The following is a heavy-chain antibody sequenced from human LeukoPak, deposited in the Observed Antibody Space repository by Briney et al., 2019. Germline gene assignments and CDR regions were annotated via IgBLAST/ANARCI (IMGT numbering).Heavy chain of an antibody. D-gene: IGHD2-21*01. CDR1: GFTFSIYW. CDR3: ARATASNWFDP. CDR2: IKQDGSEN. V-gene: IGHV3-7*01. Sequence: GGSLRLSCAASGFTFSIYWMSWVRQAPVRGVEWVANIKQDGSENYYVDSVKGRFTISRDNAKNSLYLQMNSLRAEDTAVYYCARATASNWFDPWGQGTLVTVSS. J-gene: IGHJ5*02.